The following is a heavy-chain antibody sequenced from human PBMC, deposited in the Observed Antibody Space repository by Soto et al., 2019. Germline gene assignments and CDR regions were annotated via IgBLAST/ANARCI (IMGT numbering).Heavy chain of an antibody. CDR1: GFTFSSYS. CDR2: ISSSSSYI. CDR3: ARDGGTGSFRDCYFYYMDV. J-gene: IGHJ6*03. Sequence: GGSLRLSCAASGFTFSSYSMNWVRQAPGKGLEWVSSISSSSSYIYYADSVKGRFTISRDNAKNSLYLQMNSLRAEDTAVYYCARDGGTGSFRDCYFYYMDVWGKGTTVTVSS. V-gene: IGHV3-21*01. D-gene: IGHD1-26*01.